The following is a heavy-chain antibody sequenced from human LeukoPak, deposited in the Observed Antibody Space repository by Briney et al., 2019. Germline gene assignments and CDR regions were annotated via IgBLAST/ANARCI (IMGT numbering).Heavy chain of an antibody. CDR3: ARTDYGGNTYYYYYGMDV. J-gene: IGHJ6*02. Sequence: PGESLKISCKGSGYSFTSYWIGWVRQMPGKGLEWMGIIYPGDSDTRYSPSFQGQVTISADKSISTAYLQWSSLKASDTAMHYCARTDYGGNTYYYYYGMDVWGQGTTVTVSS. CDR1: GYSFTSYW. D-gene: IGHD4-23*01. V-gene: IGHV5-51*03. CDR2: IYPGDSDT.